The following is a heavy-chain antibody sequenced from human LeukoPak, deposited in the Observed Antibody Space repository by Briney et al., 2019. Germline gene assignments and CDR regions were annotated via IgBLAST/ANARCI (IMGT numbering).Heavy chain of an antibody. Sequence: PSETLSLTCAVYGGSFSGYYWSWIRQPPGKGLEWIGEINHSGSTNYNPSLKSRVTISVDTSKNQFSLKLSSVTAADTAVYYCARHLVASGSYSFDYWGQGNLVTVSS. CDR3: ARHLVASGSYSFDY. D-gene: IGHD1-26*01. CDR2: INHSGST. V-gene: IGHV4-34*01. J-gene: IGHJ4*02. CDR1: GGSFSGYY.